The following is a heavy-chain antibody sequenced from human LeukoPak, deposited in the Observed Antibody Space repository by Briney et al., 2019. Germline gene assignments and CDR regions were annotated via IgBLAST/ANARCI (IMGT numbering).Heavy chain of an antibody. CDR1: GFTFSNYG. CDR2: ITGSGGNT. V-gene: IGHV3-23*01. Sequence: GGSLRLSCGASGFTFSNYGMNWVRQAPGKGLEWVSGITGSGGNTYYADSVKGRFTISRDNSKNTMYLQMNSLRAEDTAVYYCARDSVAGIDYWGQGTLVTVSS. CDR3: ARDSVAGIDY. J-gene: IGHJ4*02. D-gene: IGHD6-19*01.